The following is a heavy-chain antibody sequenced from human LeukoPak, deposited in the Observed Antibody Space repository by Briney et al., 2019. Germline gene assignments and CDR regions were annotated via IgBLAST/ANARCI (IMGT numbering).Heavy chain of an antibody. CDR2: IYYSGST. CDR3: ARDYIYYDSSRYFDF. V-gene: IGHV4-59*01. D-gene: IGHD3-22*01. Sequence: PSETLSLTCTVSGGSISSYYWSWIRQPPGKGLEWIGYIYYSGSTNYNPSLKSRVTISVDTSKNQFSLKLSSVTAADTAVYYCARDYIYYDSSRYFDFWGRGTLVTVSS. CDR1: GGSISSYY. J-gene: IGHJ2*01.